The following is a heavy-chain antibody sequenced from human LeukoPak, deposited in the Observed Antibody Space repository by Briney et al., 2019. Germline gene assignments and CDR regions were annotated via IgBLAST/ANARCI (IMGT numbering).Heavy chain of an antibody. V-gene: IGHV4-34*01. D-gene: IGHD3-3*01. CDR1: GGSFSGYY. CDR3: ARGQYYDFWSGYSYYFDY. J-gene: IGHJ4*02. CDR2: INHRGST. Sequence: SETLSLTCAVYGGSFSGYYWSWIRQPPGKGLEWIGEINHRGSTNYNPSLKSRVTISVDTSKNQFSLKLSSVTAADTAVYYCARGQYYDFWSGYSYYFDYWGQGTLVTVSS.